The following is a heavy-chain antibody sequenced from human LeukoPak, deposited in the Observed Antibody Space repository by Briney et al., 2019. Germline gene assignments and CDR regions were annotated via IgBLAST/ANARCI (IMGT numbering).Heavy chain of an antibody. Sequence: GGSLRLSCAASGFTFSSYSMNWVRQAPGKGLEWVSYISSSSSTIYYADSVKGRFTISRDNAKNSLYLQMNSLRAEDTAVYYCARIRITMVRGVLSIHNTPLPSDYWGQGTLVTVSS. CDR1: GFTFSSYS. D-gene: IGHD3-10*01. CDR2: ISSSSSTI. V-gene: IGHV3-48*01. CDR3: ARIRITMVRGVLSIHNTPLPSDY. J-gene: IGHJ4*02.